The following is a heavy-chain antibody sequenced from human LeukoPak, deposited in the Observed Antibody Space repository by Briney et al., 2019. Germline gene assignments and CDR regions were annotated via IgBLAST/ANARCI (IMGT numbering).Heavy chain of an antibody. V-gene: IGHV1-18*01. CDR1: GYTFTSYG. CDR2: ISAYNGNT. Sequence: GASVKVSCKASGYTFTSYGISWVRQAPGQGLEWMGWISAYNGNTNYAQKLQGRVTMTTDTSTSTAYMELRSLRSDDTAVYYCARDQVVVVPAAISPEYYYYMDVWGKGTTVTVSS. CDR3: ARDQVVVVPAAISPEYYYYMDV. J-gene: IGHJ6*03. D-gene: IGHD2-2*02.